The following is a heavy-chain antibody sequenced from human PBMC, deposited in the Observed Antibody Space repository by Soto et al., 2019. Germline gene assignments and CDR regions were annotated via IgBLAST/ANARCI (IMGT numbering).Heavy chain of an antibody. CDR2: ISGSGGST. Sequence: GESLKISCAASGFTFSSYAMSWVRQAPGKGLEWVSAISGSGGSTYYADSVKGRFTISRDNSKNTLYLQMNSLRAEDTAVYYCAKDSVPPYYYDSSGYHSYSGDAFDIWGQGTMVTVSS. CDR1: GFTFSSYA. CDR3: AKDSVPPYYYDSSGYHSYSGDAFDI. D-gene: IGHD3-22*01. V-gene: IGHV3-23*01. J-gene: IGHJ3*02.